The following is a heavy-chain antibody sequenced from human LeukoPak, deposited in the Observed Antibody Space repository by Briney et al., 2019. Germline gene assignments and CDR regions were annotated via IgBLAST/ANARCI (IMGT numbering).Heavy chain of an antibody. Sequence: SETLSLTCTVSGGSISSSSSYWGWIRQPPGKGLEWIGTIYYSGTTYYNPSLKSRVTISVDTSKNQFSLKLSSVTAADTAVYYCARRPRRDSSGWYVEYDYFDYWGQGALVTVSS. CDR2: IYYSGTT. V-gene: IGHV4-39*01. CDR3: ARRPRRDSSGWYVEYDYFDY. D-gene: IGHD6-19*01. CDR1: GGSISSSSSY. J-gene: IGHJ4*02.